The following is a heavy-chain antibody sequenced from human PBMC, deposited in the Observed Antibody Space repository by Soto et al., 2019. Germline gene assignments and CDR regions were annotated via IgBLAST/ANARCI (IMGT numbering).Heavy chain of an antibody. CDR2: ISGTGGRT. CDR3: AKVHYYDSSVSQRAYFDY. CDR1: GFTFSSYA. J-gene: IGHJ4*02. Sequence: EVQLLESGGGLVQPGGSLRLSCAASGFTFSSYAMSWVRQAPGKGLEWVSAISGTGGRTYYAASVKGWCTISIDNSKNTLYLQMNSLSAEDTAVYYCAKVHYYDSSVSQRAYFDYWGQGTLVTVSS. V-gene: IGHV3-23*01. D-gene: IGHD3-22*01.